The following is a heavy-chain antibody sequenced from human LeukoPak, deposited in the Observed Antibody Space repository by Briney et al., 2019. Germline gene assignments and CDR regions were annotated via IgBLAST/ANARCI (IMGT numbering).Heavy chain of an antibody. Sequence: SETLSLTCTVSGGSIGSTNYYWDWIRQPPGKGLEWIGHIYYSGSTNYNPSLKSRVTISIDTSKNQFSLRLSSVTAADTAMYYCARGAAGYSYGWGQGTLVTVSS. J-gene: IGHJ4*02. CDR3: ARGAAGYSYG. V-gene: IGHV4-61*05. CDR2: IYYSGST. D-gene: IGHD5-18*01. CDR1: GGSIGSTNYY.